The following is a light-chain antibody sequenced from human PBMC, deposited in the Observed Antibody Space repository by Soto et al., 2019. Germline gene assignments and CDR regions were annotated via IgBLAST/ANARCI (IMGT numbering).Light chain of an antibody. CDR1: QSLLHANGYNY. Sequence: DRVMTQSPLSLSVTPGEPASISCRSSQSLLHANGYNYVDWYLQRPGQSPQLLIYLGSHRASGVPDRFNGSGSGTDFTLKISRVEADDVGVYYCMQALQIRVEFGQGTRVQI. CDR2: LGS. V-gene: IGKV2-28*01. J-gene: IGKJ1*01. CDR3: MQALQIRVE.